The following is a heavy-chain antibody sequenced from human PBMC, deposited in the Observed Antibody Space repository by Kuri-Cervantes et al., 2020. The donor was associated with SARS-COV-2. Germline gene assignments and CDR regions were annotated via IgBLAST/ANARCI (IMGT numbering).Heavy chain of an antibody. V-gene: IGHV4-30-2*01. Sequence: LVKPTQTLTLTCTFSGFSLSTSGMCVSWIRQPPGKALEWIGEINHSGSTNYNPSLKSRVTISVDTSKNQFSLKLSSVTAADTAVYYCARGRRYYDSSGYLYYWGQGTRV. D-gene: IGHD3-22*01. CDR2: INHSGST. J-gene: IGHJ4*01. CDR1: GFSLSTSGMC. CDR3: ARGRRYYDSSGYLYY.